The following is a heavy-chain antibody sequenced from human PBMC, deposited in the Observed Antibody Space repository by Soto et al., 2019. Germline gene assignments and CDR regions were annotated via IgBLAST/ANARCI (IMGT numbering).Heavy chain of an antibody. CDR1: GGSFSGYY. V-gene: IGHV4-34*01. D-gene: IGHD2-15*01. J-gene: IGHJ6*02. Sequence: QVQLQQWGAGLLKPSETLSLTCAVYGGSFSGYYWSWIRQPPGKGLEWIGEINHSGSTNYNPSLKSRVTISVDKSKNQFSLKLSSVPAADTAVYYCARHRHIGYCSGGSCAYYYYYGMDVWGQGTTVTVSS. CDR3: ARHRHIGYCSGGSCAYYYYYGMDV. CDR2: INHSGST.